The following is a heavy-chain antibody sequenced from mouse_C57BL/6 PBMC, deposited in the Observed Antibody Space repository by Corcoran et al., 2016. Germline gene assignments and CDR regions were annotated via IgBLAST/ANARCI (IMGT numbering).Heavy chain of an antibody. V-gene: IGHV1-81*01. Sequence: QVQLQQSGAELARPGASVKLSCKASGYTFTSYGISWVKQRTGQGLEWIGEIYPRSGNTYYNEKFKGKATLTADKSSSTAYMELRSLTSEDSAVYFCARPAPPFDYWGQGTTLTVSS. CDR1: GYTFTSYG. J-gene: IGHJ2*01. CDR2: IYPRSGNT. CDR3: ARPAPPFDY.